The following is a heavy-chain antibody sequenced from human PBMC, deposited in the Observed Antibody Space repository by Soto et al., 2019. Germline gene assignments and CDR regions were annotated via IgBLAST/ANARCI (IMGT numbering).Heavy chain of an antibody. V-gene: IGHV5-51*01. CDR2: IYPGDSDT. D-gene: IGHD6-13*01. CDR1: GYSFTSYW. CDR3: ARHISEWQQLGGRFDP. J-gene: IGHJ5*02. Sequence: LGESLKISCKGSGYSFTSYWIGWVRQMPGKGLEWMGIIYPGDSDTRYSPSFQGQVTISADKSISTAYLQWSSLKASDTAMYYCARHISEWQQLGGRFDPWGQGTLVTVYS.